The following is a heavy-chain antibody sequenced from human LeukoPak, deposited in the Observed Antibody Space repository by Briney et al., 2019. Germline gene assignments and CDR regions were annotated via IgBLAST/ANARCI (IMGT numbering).Heavy chain of an antibody. CDR1: GYSFTNYW. V-gene: IGHV5-51*01. CDR2: IYPGDSDT. CDR3: ARHRGDYYYYMDV. J-gene: IGHJ6*03. Sequence: GESLKISCKGSGYSFTNYWIGWVRQMPGKGLEWMGIIYPGDSDTRYSPSFQGQVTISADKSINTAYVQWSSLKASDTAMYYCARHRGDYYYYMDVWGKGTTVTVSS.